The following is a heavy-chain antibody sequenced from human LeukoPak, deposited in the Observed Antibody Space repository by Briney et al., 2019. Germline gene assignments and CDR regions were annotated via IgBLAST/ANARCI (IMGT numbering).Heavy chain of an antibody. D-gene: IGHD6-13*01. CDR1: GESLSGYH. J-gene: IGHJ5*02. V-gene: IGHV4-34*01. Sequence: SETLSLTCAVYGESLSGYHWSWIRQPPGNGLEWIGEINYSGSTNYNPSLKSRVTISLDTSKNQFSLKLSSVTVADTAIYYCARGNLEWAAGTRWFDPWGQGTLVTVSS. CDR3: ARGNLEWAAGTRWFDP. CDR2: INYSGST.